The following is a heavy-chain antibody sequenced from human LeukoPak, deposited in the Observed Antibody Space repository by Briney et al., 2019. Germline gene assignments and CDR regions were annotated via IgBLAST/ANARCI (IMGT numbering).Heavy chain of an antibody. Sequence: GESLRLSCEASGSTLNSYNMNWVRQAPGKGLEWVAYISSSSNIIYYADSVRGRFTISRDNAKNSLYLQMNSLRAEDTAVYYCARDPGYYDSSGHLDYWGQGTLVTVSS. J-gene: IGHJ4*02. D-gene: IGHD3-22*01. CDR2: ISSSSNII. CDR1: GSTLNSYN. CDR3: ARDPGYYDSSGHLDY. V-gene: IGHV3-48*04.